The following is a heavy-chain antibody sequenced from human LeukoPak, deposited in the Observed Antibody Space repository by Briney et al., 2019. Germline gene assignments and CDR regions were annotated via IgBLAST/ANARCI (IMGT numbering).Heavy chain of an antibody. Sequence: SETLSLICTVSGGSISSGGYYWSWISQHPGKSLQWIGHIYSSGSTDYNPSLKSRFTMSVDASKNQFSLKLSSVTAADTAVYYCASADYDMAFDIWGQGTMVTVSS. CDR3: ASADYDMAFDI. V-gene: IGHV4-31*03. CDR1: GGSISSGGYY. D-gene: IGHD3-9*01. J-gene: IGHJ3*02. CDR2: IYSSGST.